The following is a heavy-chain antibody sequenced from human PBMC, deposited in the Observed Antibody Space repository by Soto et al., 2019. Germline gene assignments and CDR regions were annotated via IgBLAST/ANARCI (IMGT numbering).Heavy chain of an antibody. CDR3: ARDAKKVTWYYGMDV. V-gene: IGHV4-59*01. CDR2: IFYSGST. CDR1: GGSISSYY. J-gene: IGHJ6*02. Sequence: ASETLSLTCTVSGGSISSYYWSWIRQPPGKGLEWIGHIFYSGSTEYNPSLKSRVTLSVDTSKTQFSLKMSSVTAADTAVYYCARDAKKVTWYYGMDVWGQGATVTVSS. D-gene: IGHD2-21*02.